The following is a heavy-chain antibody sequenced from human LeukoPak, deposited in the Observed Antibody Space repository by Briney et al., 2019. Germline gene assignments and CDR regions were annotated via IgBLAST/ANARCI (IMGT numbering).Heavy chain of an antibody. CDR1: GDSVPSNSAA. Sequence: SQTLSLTCAISGDSVPSNSAAWNWIRQSPSRGLEWLGRTYYRSKWYNDYAVSVKSRITINPDTSKNQFSLQLNSVTPEDTAVYYCARELSSPRGTATAGFDYWGQGTLVTVSS. CDR3: ARELSSPRGTATAGFDY. V-gene: IGHV6-1*01. D-gene: IGHD3-16*02. J-gene: IGHJ4*02. CDR2: TYYRSKWYN.